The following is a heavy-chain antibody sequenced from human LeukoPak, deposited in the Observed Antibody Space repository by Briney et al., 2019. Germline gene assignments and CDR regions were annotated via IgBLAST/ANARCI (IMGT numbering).Heavy chain of an antibody. CDR1: GGTFSSYA. D-gene: IGHD5-18*01. Sequence: ASVKVSCKASGGTFSSYAISWVRQAPGQGLEWMGGIIPIFGTANYAQKFQGRVTITADESTSTAYMELSSLRSEDTAVYYCARALWDTAMDPLDYWGQGTLVTVSS. CDR2: IIPIFGTA. CDR3: ARALWDTAMDPLDY. J-gene: IGHJ4*02. V-gene: IGHV1-69*13.